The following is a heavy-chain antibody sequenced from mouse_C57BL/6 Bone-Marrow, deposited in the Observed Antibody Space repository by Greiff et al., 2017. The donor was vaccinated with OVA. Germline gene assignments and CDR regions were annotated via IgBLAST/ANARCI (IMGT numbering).Heavy chain of an antibody. Sequence: EVKLVESEGGLVQPGSSMKLSCTASGFTFSDYYMAWVRQVPEKGLEWVANINYDGSSTYYLDSLKSRFIISRDNAKNILYLQMSSLKSDDTATYYCAREIITTVVDYFDYWGQGTTLTVSS. V-gene: IGHV5-16*01. CDR2: INYDGSST. CDR3: AREIITTVVDYFDY. D-gene: IGHD1-1*01. J-gene: IGHJ2*01. CDR1: GFTFSDYY.